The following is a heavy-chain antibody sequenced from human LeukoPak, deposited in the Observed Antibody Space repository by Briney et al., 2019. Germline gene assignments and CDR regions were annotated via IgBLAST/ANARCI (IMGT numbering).Heavy chain of an antibody. D-gene: IGHD1-14*01. V-gene: IGHV3-74*01. J-gene: IGHJ4*02. CDR3: ARDFMYNINCVGC. CDR2: INGDGRST. Sequence: GSLRLSCAASGFTFSNYWVDWVRPAPGKGLVWVSRINGDGRSTTYGDSVKGRFTISRDNAKNTLYLQMNSLRADDTAVYYCARDFMYNINCVGCWGRGTLVTVSS. CDR1: GFTFSNYW.